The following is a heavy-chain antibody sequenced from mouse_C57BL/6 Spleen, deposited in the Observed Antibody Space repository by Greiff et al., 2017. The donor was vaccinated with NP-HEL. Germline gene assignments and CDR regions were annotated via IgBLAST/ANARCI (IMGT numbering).Heavy chain of an antibody. Sequence: VQLKESGPELVKPGASVKIPCKASGYTFTDYNMDWVKQSHGKSLEWIGDINPNNGGTIYNQKFKGKATLTVDKSSSTAYMELRSLTSEDTAVYYCARVNYYGSSYGYFDVWGTGTTVTVSS. V-gene: IGHV1-18*01. CDR3: ARVNYYGSSYGYFDV. D-gene: IGHD1-1*01. J-gene: IGHJ1*03. CDR1: GYTFTDYN. CDR2: INPNNGGT.